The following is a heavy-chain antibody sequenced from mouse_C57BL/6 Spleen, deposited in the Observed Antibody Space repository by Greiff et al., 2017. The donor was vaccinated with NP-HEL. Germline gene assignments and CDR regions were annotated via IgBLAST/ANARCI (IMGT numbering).Heavy chain of an antibody. D-gene: IGHD2-5*01. CDR3: AKRYSNLGGFAY. J-gene: IGHJ3*01. Sequence: QVQLKESGPGLVAPSQSLSITCTVSGFSLTSYGVDWVRRPPGKGLEWLGVIWGGGGTNYNSALMSRLSISKDNSKSQVFLKMNSLQTDDTAMYYCAKRYSNLGGFAYWGQGTLVTVSA. CDR2: IWGGGGT. V-gene: IGHV2-9*01. CDR1: GFSLTSYG.